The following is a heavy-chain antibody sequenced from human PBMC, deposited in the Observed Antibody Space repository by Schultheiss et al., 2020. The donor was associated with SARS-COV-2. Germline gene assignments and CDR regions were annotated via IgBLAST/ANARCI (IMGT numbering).Heavy chain of an antibody. CDR1: GGSISSSNW. J-gene: IGHJ6*02. CDR3: ARELLVTTDYYYGMDV. Sequence: SETLSLTCAVSGGSISSSNWWSWVRQPPGKGLEWIGEIYHSGSTYYNPSLKSRVTISVDTSKNQFSLKLSSVTAADTAVYYCARELLVTTDYYYGMDVWGQGTTVTVSS. V-gene: IGHV4-4*02. D-gene: IGHD4-11*01. CDR2: IYHSGST.